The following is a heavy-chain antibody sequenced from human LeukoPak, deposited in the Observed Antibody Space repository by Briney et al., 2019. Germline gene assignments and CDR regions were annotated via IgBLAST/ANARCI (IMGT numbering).Heavy chain of an antibody. CDR1: GFTFSSYA. CDR3: AKDIYSSSWYANSNFDY. CDR2: ISGSGGST. D-gene: IGHD6-13*01. V-gene: IGHV3-23*01. J-gene: IGHJ4*02. Sequence: PGGSLRLSCAASGFTFSSYAMSWVRQAPGKGLEWVSAISGSGGSTYYADSVKGRFTISRDNSKNTLYLQMNSLRAEDTAVYYCAKDIYSSSWYANSNFDYWGQGTLVTVSS.